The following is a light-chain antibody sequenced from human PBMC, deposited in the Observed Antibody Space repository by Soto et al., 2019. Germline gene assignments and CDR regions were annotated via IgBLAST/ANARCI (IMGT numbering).Light chain of an antibody. CDR2: DVS. Sequence: QSALTHPASVSGSPGQSITISCTGTSSDVGGYNYVSWYQQHPGKAPKLMIYDVSNRPSGVSNRLSGSKSGNTASLTISGLQAEDEADYYCSSYTSSSLYVFGTGTKVTVL. CDR3: SSYTSSSLYV. V-gene: IGLV2-14*01. CDR1: SSDVGGYNY. J-gene: IGLJ1*01.